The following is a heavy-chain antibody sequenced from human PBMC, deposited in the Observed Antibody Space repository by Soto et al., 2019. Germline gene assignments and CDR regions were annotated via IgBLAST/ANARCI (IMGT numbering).Heavy chain of an antibody. D-gene: IGHD3-9*01. CDR1: GFIFTSYT. CDR2: ISHDGANK. J-gene: IGHJ4*02. V-gene: IGHV3-30-3*01. Sequence: PGGSLRLSCAASGFIFTSYTMHWVRQAPGKGLEWVAVISHDGANKYYAESVKGRFTISRDNSDHTLFLQMSSLRTEDTALYFCARGGYNDVLTHTEYGYYLDSWGQGTLVTVSS. CDR3: ARGGYNDVLTHTEYGYYLDS.